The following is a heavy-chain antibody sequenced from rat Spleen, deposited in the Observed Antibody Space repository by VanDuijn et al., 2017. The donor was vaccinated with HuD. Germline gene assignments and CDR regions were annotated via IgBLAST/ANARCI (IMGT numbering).Heavy chain of an antibody. CDR2: ISYDGTAT. CDR1: GFTFSNYD. D-gene: IGHD4-6*01. V-gene: IGHV5-29*01. Sequence: EVQLVESGGGLVQPGRSLKLSCAASGFTFSNYDMTWVRQAPTKGLEWVASISYDGTATYYRDSVKGRFTVSRDNAKSTLYLQMDSLRSEDTATYYCTRGTYFRHWGQGVMVTVSS. CDR3: TRGTYFRH. J-gene: IGHJ2*01.